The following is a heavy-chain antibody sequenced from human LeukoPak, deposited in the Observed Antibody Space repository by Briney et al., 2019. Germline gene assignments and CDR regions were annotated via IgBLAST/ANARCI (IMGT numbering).Heavy chain of an antibody. D-gene: IGHD2-15*01. V-gene: IGHV3-43*02. CDR2: ISGEGCDT. CDR1: GFSFDDYA. Sequence: GGSLRLSCAASGFSFDDYAMHWVRQPPGKGLEWVPVISGEGCDTDYVDSVKGRFTISRDNSNVSLYLQMNSLRTEDTALYYCAKEFGYCSGSSCYRYYYYPMDVWGQGTTVTVSS. J-gene: IGHJ6*02. CDR3: AKEFGYCSGSSCYRYYYYPMDV.